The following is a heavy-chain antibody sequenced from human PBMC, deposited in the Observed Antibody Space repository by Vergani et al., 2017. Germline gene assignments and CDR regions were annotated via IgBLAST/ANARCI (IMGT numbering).Heavy chain of an antibody. D-gene: IGHD2-2*01. CDR2: IYYSGST. CDR3: ARDLGPAAPNWFDP. J-gene: IGHJ5*02. Sequence: QVQLQESGPGLVKPSQNLSLTCTVSGGSISSGGYYWSWIRQHPGKGLEWIGYIYYSGSTYYNPSLKSRVTISVDTSKNQFSLKLSSVTAADTAVYYCARDLGPAAPNWFDPWGQGTLVTVSS. V-gene: IGHV4-31*03. CDR1: GGSISSGGYY.